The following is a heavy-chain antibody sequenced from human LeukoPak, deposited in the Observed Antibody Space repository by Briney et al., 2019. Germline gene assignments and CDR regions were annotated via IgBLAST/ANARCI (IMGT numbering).Heavy chain of an antibody. V-gene: IGHV3-23*01. J-gene: IGHJ3*02. CDR3: AKDPNGDYIGTFDI. Sequence: GGSLRLSCATSQFKFNSYGMTWVRQAPGKGLEWVSSISGSGGSTQYADSVQGRFTISRDNSKNTLYLQMISLRAEDTAVYYCAKDPNGDYIGTFDIWGQGTMVTVSS. D-gene: IGHD4-17*01. CDR1: QFKFNSYG. CDR2: ISGSGGST.